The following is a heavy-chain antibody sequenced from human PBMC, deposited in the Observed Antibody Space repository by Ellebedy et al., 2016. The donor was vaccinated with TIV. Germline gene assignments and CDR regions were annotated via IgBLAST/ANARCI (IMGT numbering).Heavy chain of an antibody. CDR3: ARWRFGSSSNCLDH. CDR1: GFTFRTYW. D-gene: IGHD6-6*01. Sequence: GESLKISCAASGFTFRTYWMSWVRQAPGKGLEWVANIKEDGIEKYYVESLKGRFTISRDNAKNSLYLQMDSLRVEDTAVYHCARWRFGSSSNCLDHWGQGTLVTVSS. CDR2: IKEDGIEK. J-gene: IGHJ5*02. V-gene: IGHV3-7*03.